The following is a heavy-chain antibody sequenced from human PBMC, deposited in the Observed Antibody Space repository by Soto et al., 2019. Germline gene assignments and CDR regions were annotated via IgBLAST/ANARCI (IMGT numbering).Heavy chain of an antibody. D-gene: IGHD2-15*01. CDR3: ARDLVVVVAADYYYYGMDV. J-gene: IGHJ6*02. V-gene: IGHV3-53*04. CDR2: IYSGGST. CDR1: GFTVSSNY. Sequence: EVQLVESGGGLVQPGGSLRLSCAASGFTVSSNYMSWVRQAPGKGLEWVSVIYSGGSTYYADSVKGRFTISRHNSKNTLYLQMNSLRAEDTAVYYCARDLVVVVAADYYYYGMDVWGQGTTAPVSS.